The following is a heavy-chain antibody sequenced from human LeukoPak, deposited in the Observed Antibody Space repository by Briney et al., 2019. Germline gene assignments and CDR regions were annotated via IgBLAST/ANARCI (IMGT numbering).Heavy chain of an antibody. V-gene: IGHV4-59*01. CDR3: AGGSGPFDY. CDR1: GGSFSCSY. Sequence: PSETLSLTCAVYGGSFSCSYWSSIRQPPGKGLEWIGYIYYSGRTNYNPSLKSRVTISVDTSKNQFSLKLSSVTAADTAVYYCAGGSGPFDYWGQGTLVTVSS. D-gene: IGHD2-15*01. CDR2: IYYSGRT. J-gene: IGHJ4*02.